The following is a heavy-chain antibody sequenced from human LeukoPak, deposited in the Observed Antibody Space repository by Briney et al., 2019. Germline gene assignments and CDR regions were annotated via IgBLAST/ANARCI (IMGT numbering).Heavy chain of an antibody. D-gene: IGHD3-16*01. CDR2: IWHDGSNK. J-gene: IGHJ2*01. CDR3: ARGLRWGYWYFDL. Sequence: SGTSLRLSCVASGFTFRTYGMHWVRQAPGKGLEWVAIIWHDGSNKYYADSVKGRFTISRDDSKNTLYLQMNSLRAEDTAVYHCARGLRWGYWYFDLWGRGTLVTVSS. CDR1: GFTFRTYG. V-gene: IGHV3-33*01.